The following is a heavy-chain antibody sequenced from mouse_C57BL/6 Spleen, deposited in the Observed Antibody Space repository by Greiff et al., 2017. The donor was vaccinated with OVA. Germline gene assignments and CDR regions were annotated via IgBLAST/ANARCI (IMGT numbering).Heavy chain of an antibody. CDR2: IYPGDGDT. V-gene: IGHV1-82*01. Sequence: QVHVKQSGPELVKPGASVKISCKASGYAFSSSWMNWVKQRPGKGLEWIGRIYPGDGDTNYNGKFKGKATLTADKSSSTAYMQLSSLTSEDSAVYFCARLGDRGLITTVYYFDYWGQGTTLTVSS. D-gene: IGHD1-1*01. CDR3: ARLGDRGLITTVYYFDY. CDR1: GYAFSSSW. J-gene: IGHJ2*01.